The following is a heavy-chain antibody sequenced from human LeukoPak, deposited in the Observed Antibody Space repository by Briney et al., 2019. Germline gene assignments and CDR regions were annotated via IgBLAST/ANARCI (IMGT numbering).Heavy chain of an antibody. CDR3: AKDFDPYYGSGSSIDY. Sequence: GGSLRLSCAASGFTFDDYAMHWVRQAPGKGLEWVSGISWNSGSIGYADSVKGRFTISRDNAKNSLYLQMNSLRAEDTALYYCAKDFDPYYGSGSSIDYWGQGTLVTVSS. J-gene: IGHJ4*02. V-gene: IGHV3-9*01. CDR2: ISWNSGSI. D-gene: IGHD3-10*01. CDR1: GFTFDDYA.